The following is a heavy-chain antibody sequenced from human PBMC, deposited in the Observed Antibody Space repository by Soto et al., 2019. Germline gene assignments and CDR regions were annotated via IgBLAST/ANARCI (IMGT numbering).Heavy chain of an antibody. CDR2: ISAYNGNT. J-gene: IGHJ5*02. D-gene: IGHD3-3*01. CDR3: ARGGTYDFWSGTTPRVNWFDP. CDR1: GYTFTSYG. Sequence: GASVKVSCKASGYTFTSYGISWVRQAPGQGLKWMGWISAYNGNTNYAQKLQGRVTMTTDTSTSTAYMELRSLRSDDTAVYYCARGGTYDFWSGTTPRVNWFDPWGQGTLVTVSS. V-gene: IGHV1-18*01.